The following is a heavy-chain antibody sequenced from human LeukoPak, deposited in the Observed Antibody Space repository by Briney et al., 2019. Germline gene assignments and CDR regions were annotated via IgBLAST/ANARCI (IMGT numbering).Heavy chain of an antibody. V-gene: IGHV1-3*01. Sequence: ASVKVSCKASGYSFTTYATHWVRQAPGQRLEWMGWINPDKGDTKYSQNFQGRLTVTRDTSASTTYMELSSLVSEDTAVYYCARRLKGSYGYPFDYWGQGTLVTVSS. CDR3: ARRLKGSYGYPFDY. CDR1: GYSFTTYA. J-gene: IGHJ4*02. CDR2: INPDKGDT. D-gene: IGHD4-17*01.